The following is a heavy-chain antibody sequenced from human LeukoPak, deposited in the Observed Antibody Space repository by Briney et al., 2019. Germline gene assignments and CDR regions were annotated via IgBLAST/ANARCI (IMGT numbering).Heavy chain of an antibody. Sequence: PGGSLRLSCAASGFTFSSYNMNWVRQAPGEGLECVSSIISSSSYIYYADSVKGRFTISRDNAKNSLYLQMNSLRAEDTAVYYCAGQWEPGVTDAFDIWGQGTMVTVSS. CDR1: GFTFSSYN. J-gene: IGHJ3*02. D-gene: IGHD1-26*01. CDR3: AGQWEPGVTDAFDI. V-gene: IGHV3-21*01. CDR2: IISSSSYI.